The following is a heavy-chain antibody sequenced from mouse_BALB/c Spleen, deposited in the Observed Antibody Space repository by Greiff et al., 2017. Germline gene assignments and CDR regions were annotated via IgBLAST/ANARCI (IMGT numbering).Heavy chain of an antibody. CDR2: IDPANGNT. CDR3: ATITTTAGGY. V-gene: IGHV14-3*02. CDR1: GFNIKDSY. J-gene: IGHJ2*01. Sequence: VQLQQSGAELVKPGASVKLSCTASGFNIKDSYMHWVKQRPEQGLEWIGRIDPANGNTKYDPKFQGKATITADTSSNTAYLQLSSLTSEDTAVYKCATITTTAGGYWGQGTTLTVSS. D-gene: IGHD1-2*01.